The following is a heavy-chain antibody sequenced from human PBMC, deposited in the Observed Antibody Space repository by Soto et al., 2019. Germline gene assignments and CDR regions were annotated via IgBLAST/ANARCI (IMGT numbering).Heavy chain of an antibody. CDR1: VYGFTSYV. CDR3: ARGVPAAIHYYYYYLDF. V-gene: IGHV1-3*01. J-gene: IGHJ6*03. Sequence: VKRACKAVVYGFTSYVMRCGIQKPGQRLEWMGWINAGNGNTKYSQKFQGRVTITRDTSASTAYMELSSLRSEDTAVYYCARGVPAAIHYYYYYLDFWGKGTTVPVS. CDR2: INAGNGNT. D-gene: IGHD2-2*01.